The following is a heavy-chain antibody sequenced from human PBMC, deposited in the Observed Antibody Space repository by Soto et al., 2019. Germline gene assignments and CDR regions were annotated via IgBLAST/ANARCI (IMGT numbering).Heavy chain of an antibody. CDR2: IIPIFGTA. Sequence: GASVKVSCKASGGTFSSYAISWVRQAPGQGLEWMGGIIPIFGTANYAQKFQGRVTITADESTSTAYMELSSLRSEDTAVYYCAREDDGSGSRVAVFDYWGQGTLVTVS. CDR1: GGTFSSYA. J-gene: IGHJ4*02. V-gene: IGHV1-69*13. D-gene: IGHD3-10*01. CDR3: AREDDGSGSRVAVFDY.